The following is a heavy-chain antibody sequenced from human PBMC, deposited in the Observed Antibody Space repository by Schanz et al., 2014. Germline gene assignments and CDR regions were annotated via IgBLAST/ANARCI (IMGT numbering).Heavy chain of an antibody. J-gene: IGHJ4*02. V-gene: IGHV3-11*01. CDR1: GFIFSDYY. CDR3: AKSLESCPGGRCSRGYFDY. CDR2: ISSGGTTT. D-gene: IGHD2-8*02. Sequence: QVQLVDSGGGLVKPGGSLRLSCTASGFIFSDYYMAWIRQAPGKGPEYVSYISSGGTTTYHSDSVKGRFTISRDSAENSLYLQMSSLRAEDTAVYYCAKSLESCPGGRCSRGYFDYWGQGTLVTVSS.